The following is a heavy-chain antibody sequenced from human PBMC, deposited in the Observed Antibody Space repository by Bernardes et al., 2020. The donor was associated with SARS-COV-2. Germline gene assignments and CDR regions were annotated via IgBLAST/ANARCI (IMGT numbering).Heavy chain of an antibody. CDR2: ISGSGYNT. D-gene: IGHD3-10*01. V-gene: IGHV3-23*01. J-gene: IGHJ4*02. CDR1: GFTFRKYA. Sequence: GGSLRLSCAASGFTFRKYAMSWVRQAPGKGLEWVSLISGSGYNTYYADSVKGRFTISRDNSKNTVYLQMNSLRAEDTAVFYCAKDYVLGATLRFGEQLHSFDHWGQGSLVTVSS. CDR3: AKDYVLGATLRFGEQLHSFDH.